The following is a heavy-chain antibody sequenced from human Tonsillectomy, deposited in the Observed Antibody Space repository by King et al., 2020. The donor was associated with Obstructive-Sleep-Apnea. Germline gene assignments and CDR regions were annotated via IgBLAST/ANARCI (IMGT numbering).Heavy chain of an antibody. D-gene: IGHD3-16*02. CDR2: ISGSGGST. CDR1: GFTFSSYA. Sequence: VQLVESGGGLVQPGGSLRLSCAASGFTFSSYAMSWGRQPPGKGLDGVSAISGSGGSTYYADSVKGRFTISRDNSKNTLYLQMNSLRAEDTAVYYCAKDHKRLGELSLYWGQGTLVTVSS. V-gene: IGHV3-23*04. J-gene: IGHJ4*02. CDR3: AKDHKRLGELSLY.